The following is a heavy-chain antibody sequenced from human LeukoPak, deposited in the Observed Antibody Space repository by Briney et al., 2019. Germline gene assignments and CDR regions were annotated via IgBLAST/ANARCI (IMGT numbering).Heavy chain of an antibody. J-gene: IGHJ5*02. CDR3: ARVRYCSGGSCYGNWYDP. Sequence: GGSLRLSCAASGFTFSSYGMSWVRQAPGKGLEWVSGISGSGGSTYYADSVKGRFTISRDNSKNTLYLQMNSLRAEDTAVYYCARVRYCSGGSCYGNWYDPWGQGTLVTVSS. D-gene: IGHD2-15*01. CDR2: ISGSGGST. V-gene: IGHV3-23*01. CDR1: GFTFSSYG.